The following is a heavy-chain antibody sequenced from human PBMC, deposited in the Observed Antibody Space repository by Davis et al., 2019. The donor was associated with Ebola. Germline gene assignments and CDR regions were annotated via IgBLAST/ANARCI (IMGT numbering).Heavy chain of an antibody. CDR3: ARVAYDFWSGYYYYYYGMDV. CDR2: ISGSGGST. CDR1: GFSFSSYT. Sequence: GESLKISCAASGFSFSSYTMNWVRQAPGKGLEWVSAISGSGGSTYYADSVKGRFTISRDNAKNSLYLQMNSLRAEDTAVYYCARVAYDFWSGYYYYYYGMDVWGQGTTVTVSS. J-gene: IGHJ6*02. D-gene: IGHD3-3*01. V-gene: IGHV3-21*01.